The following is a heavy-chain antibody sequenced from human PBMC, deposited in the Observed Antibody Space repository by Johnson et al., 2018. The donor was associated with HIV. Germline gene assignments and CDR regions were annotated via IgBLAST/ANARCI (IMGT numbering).Heavy chain of an antibody. V-gene: IGHV3-66*01. J-gene: IGHJ3*02. CDR3: ARGISNWNYFDDDAFDI. D-gene: IGHD1-7*01. Sequence: VQLVESGGGLVQPGGSLRLSRPASGFTLSSNYMRWVRHAPGTGLAWVSVIYSAGSSYYADSVKGRFTISRYNSKNTLYLQMNSLRAEDTAVYYCARGISNWNYFDDDAFDIWGQGTMVTVSS. CDR2: IYSAGSS. CDR1: GFTLSSNY.